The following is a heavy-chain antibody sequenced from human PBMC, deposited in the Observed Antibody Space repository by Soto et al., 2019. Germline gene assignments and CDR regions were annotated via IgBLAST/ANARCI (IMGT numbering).Heavy chain of an antibody. CDR1: GFTVSSNY. CDR3: ARVKGTMTTYIDY. CDR2: IYSGGST. V-gene: IGHV3-66*01. Sequence: EVQLVESGGGLVQPGGSLRLSCAASGFTVSSNYMSWVRQAPGKGLEWVSVIYSGGSTYYADSVKGRFTISRDNSKNTLYLQMNSLRAEDTAVYYCARVKGTMTTYIDYWGQGTLVPVYS. J-gene: IGHJ4*02. D-gene: IGHD4-17*01.